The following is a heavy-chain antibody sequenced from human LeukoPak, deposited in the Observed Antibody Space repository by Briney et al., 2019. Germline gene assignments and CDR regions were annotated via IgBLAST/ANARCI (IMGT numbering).Heavy chain of an antibody. D-gene: IGHD6-6*01. J-gene: IGHJ4*02. V-gene: IGHV4-34*01. CDR2: INHSGST. Sequence: KPGGSLRLSCVASGFTFSSYSMSWIRQPPGKGLEWIGEINHSGSTNYNPSLKSRVTISVDTSKNQFSLKLSSVTAADTAVYYCARQLGAARPGYWGQGTLVTVSS. CDR1: GFTFSSYS. CDR3: ARQLGAARPGY.